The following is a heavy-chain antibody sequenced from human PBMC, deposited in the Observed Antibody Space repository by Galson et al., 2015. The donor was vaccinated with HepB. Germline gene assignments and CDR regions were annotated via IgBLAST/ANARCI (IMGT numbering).Heavy chain of an antibody. Sequence: CAISGDSVSSNSAAWNWIRQSPSRGLEWLGRTYYRSKWYNDYAVSVKSRITINPDTSKNQFSLQLNSVTPEDTAVYYCARESDIAAAGEWGPDRYYYYYYGMDVWGQGTTVTVSS. V-gene: IGHV6-1*01. CDR2: TYYRSKWYN. D-gene: IGHD6-13*01. CDR1: GDSVSSNSAA. CDR3: ARESDIAAAGEWGPDRYYYYYYGMDV. J-gene: IGHJ6*02.